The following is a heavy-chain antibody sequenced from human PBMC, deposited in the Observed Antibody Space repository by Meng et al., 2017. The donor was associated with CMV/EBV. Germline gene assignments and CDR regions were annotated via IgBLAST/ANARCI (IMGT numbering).Heavy chain of an antibody. CDR2: IYYSGST. V-gene: IGHV4-30-4*08. CDR1: GGSISSGDYY. J-gene: IGHJ4*02. D-gene: IGHD3-3*01. Sequence: HGRRRESGPGLLKPSQTLSFTFTVSGGSISSGDYYWSWIRQPPGKGLEWIGYIYYSGSTYYNPSLKSRVTISVDTSKNQFSLKLSSVTAADTAVYYCARDNRRGGVDYWGQGTLVTVSS. CDR3: ARDNRRGGVDY.